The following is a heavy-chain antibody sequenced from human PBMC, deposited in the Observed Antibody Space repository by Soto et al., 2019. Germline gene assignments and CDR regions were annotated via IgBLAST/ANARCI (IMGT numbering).Heavy chain of an antibody. V-gene: IGHV4-4*02. D-gene: IGHD3-10*01. J-gene: IGHJ6*02. CDR1: SGSIDNVYW. Sequence: PSETLSLTCAVSSGSIDNVYWWSWVRQSPGKGLEWIGETSHDGVTNYSPSFQGHVTISADKSISTAYLQWSSLKASDTAMYYCARQAFGFGELYRGYYGMDVWGQGTTVTVSS. CDR3: ARQAFGFGELYRGYYGMDV. CDR2: TSHDGVT.